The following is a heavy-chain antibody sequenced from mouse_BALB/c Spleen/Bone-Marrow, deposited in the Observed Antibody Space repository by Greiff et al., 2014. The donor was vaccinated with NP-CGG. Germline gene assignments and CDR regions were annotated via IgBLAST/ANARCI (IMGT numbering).Heavy chain of an antibody. Sequence: EVQGVEPGGGLVQPGGSRKLSCAASGFTFSSFGMHWVRQAPERGLEWVAYISSGSSSIFFADTLKGRSTISRDNTKNTLFLQMTSLRSEETAVYYCTRGGSGEDFDYWGQGTTLTVSA. CDR1: GFTFSSFG. CDR2: ISSGSSSI. CDR3: TRGGSGEDFDY. V-gene: IGHV5-17*02. J-gene: IGHJ2*01.